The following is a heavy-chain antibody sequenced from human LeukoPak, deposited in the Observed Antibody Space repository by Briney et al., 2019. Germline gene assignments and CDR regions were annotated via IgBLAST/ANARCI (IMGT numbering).Heavy chain of an antibody. CDR3: VKDRRYCSSTSCFPYYFDY. D-gene: IGHD2-2*01. CDR1: GFTFSNYW. J-gene: IGHJ4*02. CDR2: IKQDGSEK. Sequence: GGSLRLSCAASGFTFSNYWMSWVRQAPGKGLEWVANIKQDGSEKYYVDSVKGRFTIFRDNAKNSLYLQMNSLRAEDTAVYYCVKDRRYCSSTSCFPYYFDYWGQGTLVTVSS. V-gene: IGHV3-7*01.